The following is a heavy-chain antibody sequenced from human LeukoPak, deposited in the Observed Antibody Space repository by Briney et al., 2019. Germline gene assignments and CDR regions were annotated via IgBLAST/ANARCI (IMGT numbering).Heavy chain of an antibody. CDR2: IKSGTDGGTT. J-gene: IGHJ4*02. D-gene: IGHD1-26*01. V-gene: IGHV3-15*01. CDR1: GFTFSNAW. Sequence: GGSLRLSCAASGFTFSNAWMTWARQAPGKGLEWVGRIKSGTDGGTTDYAAPVKGRFTISRDDSKNTMYLQMNSLKTEDTAVYYCATEGGSGSFLDYWGQGTLVTVSS. CDR3: ATEGGSGSFLDY.